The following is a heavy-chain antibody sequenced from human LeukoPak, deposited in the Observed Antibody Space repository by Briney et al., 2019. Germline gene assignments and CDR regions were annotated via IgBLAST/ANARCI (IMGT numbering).Heavy chain of an antibody. CDR2: IYTSGST. J-gene: IGHJ5*02. D-gene: IGHD1-26*01. Sequence: SETLSLTFTVSGGSISSYYWSWIRQPAGKGLEWIGRIYTSGSTNYNPSLKSRVTMSVDTSKNQFSLKLSSVTAADTAVYYCARDYSGSYEADNWFDPWGQGTLVTVSS. CDR1: GGSISSYY. V-gene: IGHV4-4*07. CDR3: ARDYSGSYEADNWFDP.